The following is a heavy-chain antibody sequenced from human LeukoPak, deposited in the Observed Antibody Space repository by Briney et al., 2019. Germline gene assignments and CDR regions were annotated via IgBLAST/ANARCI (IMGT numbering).Heavy chain of an antibody. CDR2: ISSSGSSI. Sequence: PGGSLRLSCAASGFTFSSYEMNWVRQAPGKGLEWVSYISSSGSSIYYADSVKGRFTISRDNAKNSLYLQMNSLRAEDTAVYYCAREVWNDPGEGSYSNWFDPWGQGTLVTVSS. CDR1: GFTFSSYE. J-gene: IGHJ5*02. D-gene: IGHD1-1*01. CDR3: AREVWNDPGEGSYSNWFDP. V-gene: IGHV3-48*03.